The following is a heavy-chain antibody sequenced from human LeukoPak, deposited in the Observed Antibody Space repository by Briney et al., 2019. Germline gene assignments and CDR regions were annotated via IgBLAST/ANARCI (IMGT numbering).Heavy chain of an antibody. V-gene: IGHV4-59*12. D-gene: IGHD3/OR15-3a*01. Sequence: SETLSLTCTVSGDSIDSYYWSWIRQPPGKGLEWIGYIYYSGSTNYNPSLKSRVTISVDTSKNQFSLKLSSVTAADTAVYYCARDFGPPRNLPTGFDYWGQGTLVTVSS. CDR1: GDSIDSYY. CDR2: IYYSGST. J-gene: IGHJ4*02. CDR3: ARDFGPPRNLPTGFDY.